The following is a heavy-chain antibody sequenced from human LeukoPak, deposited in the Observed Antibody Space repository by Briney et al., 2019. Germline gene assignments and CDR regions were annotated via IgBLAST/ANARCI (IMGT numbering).Heavy chain of an antibody. Sequence: PSETLSLTCTVSGGSIRSSGFYWGWIRQSQGKGLEGIGNIDYAESTYYNPSLKSRITLSADTSKNQLSLRLTSVTAADTAVYYCVRQAGTRTNNWYYFDFWGQGSLVSVSS. J-gene: IGHJ4*02. CDR3: VRQAGTRTNNWYYFDF. V-gene: IGHV4-39*01. CDR1: GGSIRSSGFY. CDR2: IDYAEST. D-gene: IGHD1-1*01.